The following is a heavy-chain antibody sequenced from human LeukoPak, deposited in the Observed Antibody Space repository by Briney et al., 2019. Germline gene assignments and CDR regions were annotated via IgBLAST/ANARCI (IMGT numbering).Heavy chain of an antibody. J-gene: IGHJ4*02. CDR2: ISYDGRNK. V-gene: IGHV3-30*04. CDR1: KFTFSSYT. CDR3: GGKSSDTAMATDD. D-gene: IGHD5-18*01. Sequence: GGSLRLSCAASKFTFSSYTMHWVPDAPGKGLDWVAVISYDGRNKYYGDSVKGRFTISRDNSKNTLYLQINSRRPEDTAIFYCGGKSSDTAMATDDWGQGTLVSAYS.